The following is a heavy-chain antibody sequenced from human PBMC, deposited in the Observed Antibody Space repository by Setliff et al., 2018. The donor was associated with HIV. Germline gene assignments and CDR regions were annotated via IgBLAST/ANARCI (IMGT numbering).Heavy chain of an antibody. J-gene: IGHJ6*03. Sequence: SETLSLTCNVSGGSISSGSYYWTWIRQPAGKGLEWIGRVDTTGNTNYNPSLNSRVTILADTSKSHFSLELRSVTAADSAIYYCARDVRWELFPGYFYYYYMDVWGTGTTVTVSS. D-gene: IGHD3-10*01. CDR1: GGSISSGSYY. V-gene: IGHV4-61*02. CDR3: ARDVRWELFPGYFYYYYMDV. CDR2: VDTTGNT.